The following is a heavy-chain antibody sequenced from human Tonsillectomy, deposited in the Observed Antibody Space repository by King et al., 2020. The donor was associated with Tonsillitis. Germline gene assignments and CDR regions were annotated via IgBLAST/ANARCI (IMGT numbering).Heavy chain of an antibody. D-gene: IGHD2-2*01. Sequence: TLQESGPALVKPPQTLTLTCTFSGFSLSTSGMRVSWIRQPPGQALEWLARIDWDDDKFYSTSLKTRLTISKDTSKNQVVLTMTNMDPVDTATYYCAREGYCSSTSCYNRVNWFDPWGQGTLVTVSS. CDR3: AREGYCSSTSCYNRVNWFDP. V-gene: IGHV2-70*04. CDR2: IDWDDDK. CDR1: GFSLSTSGMR. J-gene: IGHJ5*02.